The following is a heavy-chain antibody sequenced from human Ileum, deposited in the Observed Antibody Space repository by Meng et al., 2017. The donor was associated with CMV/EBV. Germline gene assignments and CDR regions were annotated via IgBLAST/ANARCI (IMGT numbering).Heavy chain of an antibody. Sequence: GGSLRLSCAASGLTFRNYDMHWVRQAPGKGLEWVAVIWYDGSNENYAESVKGRFTISRDNYKNTLYLQMNSLRAEDTAVYYCAKEGELHFDYWGQGTLVTVSS. CDR1: GLTFRNYD. V-gene: IGHV3-33*03. J-gene: IGHJ4*02. CDR2: IWYDGSNE. CDR3: AKEGELHFDY. D-gene: IGHD1-26*01.